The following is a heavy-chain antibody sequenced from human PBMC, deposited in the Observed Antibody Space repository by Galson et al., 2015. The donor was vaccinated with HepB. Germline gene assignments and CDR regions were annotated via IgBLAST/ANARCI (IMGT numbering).Heavy chain of an antibody. CDR3: ARSQIYASSGYYLYYFDY. Sequence: PALVKPTQTLTLTCTFSGFSLSSSRMSVSWIRQPPGKALEWLARIDWDDDKFYTSSLKTRLTISKDTSKNHVVLTMTNVDPVDTATYYCARSQIYASSGYYLYYFDYWGQGTLVTVSS. CDR1: GFSLSSSRMS. CDR2: IDWDDDK. D-gene: IGHD3-22*01. J-gene: IGHJ4*02. V-gene: IGHV2-70*17.